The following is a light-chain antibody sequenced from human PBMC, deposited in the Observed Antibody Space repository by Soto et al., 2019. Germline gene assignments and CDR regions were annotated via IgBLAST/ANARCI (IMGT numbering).Light chain of an antibody. CDR3: QSYDSSLTTFV. CDR1: SSNIGAEYD. J-gene: IGLJ1*01. Sequence: QSVLTQPPSVSGAPGQRVAISCTGSSSNIGAEYDVHWYQQLPGTAPKRLIYGDNNRPSGVPDRFSGSKSGTSASLAITGLQPEDEGDYYCQSYDSSLTTFVFGTGTKVTVL. V-gene: IGLV1-40*01. CDR2: GDN.